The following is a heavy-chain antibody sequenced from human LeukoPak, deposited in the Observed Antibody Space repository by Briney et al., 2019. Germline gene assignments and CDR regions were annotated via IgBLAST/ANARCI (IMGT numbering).Heavy chain of an antibody. V-gene: IGHV3-11*06. CDR2: ISSSSSYT. CDR1: GFTFSDYY. CDR3: ARDLYGSGSYSNYYYGMDV. J-gene: IGHJ6*04. D-gene: IGHD3-10*01. Sequence: GGSLRLSCAASGFTFSDYYMSWIRQAPGKGLERVSYISSSSSYTNYADSVKGRFTISRDNAKNSLYLQMNSLRAEDTAVYYCARDLYGSGSYSNYYYGMDVWGKGTTVTVSS.